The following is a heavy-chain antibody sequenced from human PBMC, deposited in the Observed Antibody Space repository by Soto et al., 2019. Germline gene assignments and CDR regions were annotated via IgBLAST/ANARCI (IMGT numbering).Heavy chain of an antibody. CDR1: GFTLSTST. CDR3: AAPSIFGVSVLSPPAV. J-gene: IGHJ6*02. Sequence: QMQLVQSGPEVKKPGTSVKVSCKASGFTLSTSTVQWVRQARGQRLEWIGWIVVGSDDTSYAQKFQERVTITRDLSTNTAYMELGSLRSEDTAVYYCAAPSIFGVSVLSPPAVWGQGTTVTVSS. D-gene: IGHD3-3*02. V-gene: IGHV1-58*01. CDR2: IVVGSDDT.